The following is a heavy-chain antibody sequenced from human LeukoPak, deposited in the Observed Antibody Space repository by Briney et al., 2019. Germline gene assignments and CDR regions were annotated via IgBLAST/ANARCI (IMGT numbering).Heavy chain of an antibody. D-gene: IGHD5-12*01. CDR1: GGSFSGYY. Sequence: SETLSLTCAVYGGSFSGYYWSWIRQPPGKGLEWIGEINHSGSTNYNPSLKSRVTITVDTSKNQLSLKLSSVTAADTAVYYCARHAIYSGYDFLDYWGQGTLVTVSS. J-gene: IGHJ4*02. CDR2: INHSGST. CDR3: ARHAIYSGYDFLDY. V-gene: IGHV4-34*01.